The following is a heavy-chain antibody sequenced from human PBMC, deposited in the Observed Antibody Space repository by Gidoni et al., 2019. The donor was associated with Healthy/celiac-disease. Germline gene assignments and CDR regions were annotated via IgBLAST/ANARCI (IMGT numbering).Heavy chain of an antibody. CDR2: ISSSSSYI. CDR3: ARVGPIDAFDI. J-gene: IGHJ3*02. Sequence: EVQLVESGGGLVKPGGSLSLSCAASGFTFSSYSMNWVRQAPGKGLEWVSSISSSSSYIYYADSVKGRFTISRDNAKNSLYLQMNSLRAEDTAVYYCARVGPIDAFDIWGQGTMVTVSS. CDR1: GFTFSSYS. V-gene: IGHV3-21*01.